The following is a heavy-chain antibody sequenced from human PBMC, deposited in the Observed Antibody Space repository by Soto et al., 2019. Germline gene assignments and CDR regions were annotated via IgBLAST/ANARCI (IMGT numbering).Heavy chain of an antibody. J-gene: IGHJ4*03. CDR3: ARQGRPAYCTGGNCYPTFEF. V-gene: IGHV4-39*01. Sequence: SQPLSLTCTVSGGSIRAIACCWIWKRKSQGKGLEWIGSVYYTGITDYKSSLESRISISADTSRNQLSLRLNSMTAADTGIYFCARQGRPAYCTGGNCYPTFEFWGQGTLVTVSS. CDR1: GGSIRAIACC. D-gene: IGHD2-8*02. CDR2: VYYTGIT.